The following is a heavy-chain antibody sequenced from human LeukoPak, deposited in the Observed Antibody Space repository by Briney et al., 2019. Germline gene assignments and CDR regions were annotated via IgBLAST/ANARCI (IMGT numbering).Heavy chain of an antibody. J-gene: IGHJ5*02. D-gene: IGHD1-7*01. CDR3: ASEGNYSLSFDP. CDR2: IKQDGSEK. CDR1: GFTFSSYW. V-gene: IGHV3-7*01. Sequence: GGSLRLSCAASGFTFSSYWMSWVRQAPGKGLEWVANIKQDGSEKYYVDSVKGRFTISRDNAKNPLYLQMNSLRAEDTAVYYCASEGNYSLSFDPWGQGTLVTVSS.